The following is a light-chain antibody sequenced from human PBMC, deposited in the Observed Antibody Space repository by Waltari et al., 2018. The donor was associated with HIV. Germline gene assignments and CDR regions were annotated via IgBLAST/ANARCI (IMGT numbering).Light chain of an antibody. V-gene: IGLV1-44*01. CDR3: ATWDDSLNGYV. CDR1: TSNIGTNN. J-gene: IGLJ1*01. Sequence: QSVLTQPASASGTPGQRDTISCSGSTSNIGTNNVNWYQQFPGAAPKLLIYSSHQRPSGVPDRFSGSKSDTSASLAISGLQSEDEGDYYCATWDDSLNGYVFGPGTKVTVL. CDR2: SSH.